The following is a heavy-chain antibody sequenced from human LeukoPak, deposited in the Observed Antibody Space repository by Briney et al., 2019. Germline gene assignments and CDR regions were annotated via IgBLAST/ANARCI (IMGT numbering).Heavy chain of an antibody. Sequence: PGGSLRLSCAASGFTFSSYSMNWVRQAPGKGLEWVSSISSSSSYIYYADSVKGRFTISRDNAKNSLYLQMNSLRAEDTAVYYCAREGGGGIAAADSYYYYMDVWGKGTTVTVSS. CDR2: ISSSSSYI. J-gene: IGHJ6*03. CDR1: GFTFSSYS. D-gene: IGHD6-13*01. CDR3: AREGGGGIAAADSYYYYMDV. V-gene: IGHV3-21*01.